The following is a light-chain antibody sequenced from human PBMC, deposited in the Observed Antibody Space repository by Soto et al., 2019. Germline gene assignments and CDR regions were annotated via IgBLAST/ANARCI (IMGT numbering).Light chain of an antibody. CDR2: VGS. Sequence: AIQLTQSPSSLSASVGDRVTITCRASQGVGSSLAWYQRKPGEAPKFLIYVGSSLESGVPSRFSGSGSGTDFPLTISSLQPEDFGTYYCQHFSDYPITIGQGTRLEIK. CDR3: QHFSDYPIT. V-gene: IGKV1D-13*01. CDR1: QGVGSS. J-gene: IGKJ5*01.